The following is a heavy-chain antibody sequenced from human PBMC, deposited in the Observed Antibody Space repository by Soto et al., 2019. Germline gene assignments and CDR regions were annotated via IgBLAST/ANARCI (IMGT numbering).Heavy chain of an antibody. J-gene: IGHJ4*02. Sequence: PSETLSLTCTVSGGSISRNAHFWGWVRQPPGKGLEWIGSVYYTGNTYYNPSLKSRLTVSVDTPNNQFSLTLSSVTAADTAGYYCVGVTSTRPSLDYWGQGTLFTVSS. D-gene: IGHD2-21*02. V-gene: IGHV4-39*01. CDR2: VYYTGNT. CDR1: GGSISRNAHF. CDR3: VGVTSTRPSLDY.